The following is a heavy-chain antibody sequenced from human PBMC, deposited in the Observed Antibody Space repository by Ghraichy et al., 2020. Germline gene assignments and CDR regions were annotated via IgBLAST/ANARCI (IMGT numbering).Heavy chain of an antibody. V-gene: IGHV3-11*01. Sequence: GESLNISCAASGFTFSDYYMSWIRQAPGKGLEWVSYISSSGSTIYYADSVKGRFTISRDNAKNSLYLQMNSLRAEDTAVYYCARYQRQLLWLRIGGENWFDPWGQGTLVTVSS. CDR2: ISSSGSTI. D-gene: IGHD3-10*01. CDR1: GFTFSDYY. J-gene: IGHJ5*02. CDR3: ARYQRQLLWLRIGGENWFDP.